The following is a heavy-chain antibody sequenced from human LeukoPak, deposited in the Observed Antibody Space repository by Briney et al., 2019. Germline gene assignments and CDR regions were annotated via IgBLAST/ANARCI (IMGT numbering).Heavy chain of an antibody. D-gene: IGHD5-18*01. Sequence: PGGSLRLSCTASGFTFGDYAMSWVRQAPGKGLEWVGFIRSKAYGGTTEYAASVKGRFTISRDDSKSIAYLQMNSLKTEDTAVYYCTRGRGYSYGGRWADFDYWGQGTLVTVSS. CDR1: GFTFGDYA. CDR2: IRSKAYGGTT. J-gene: IGHJ4*02. CDR3: TRGRGYSYGGRWADFDY. V-gene: IGHV3-49*04.